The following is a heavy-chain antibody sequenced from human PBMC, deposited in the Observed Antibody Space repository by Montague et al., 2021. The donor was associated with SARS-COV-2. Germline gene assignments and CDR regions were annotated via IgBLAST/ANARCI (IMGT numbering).Heavy chain of an antibody. CDR3: ARDMIRCARDYFDY. J-gene: IGHJ4*02. Sequence: SLRLSCAASGFTFSSYHMHWVRQAPGKGLDWVAVISYDGKKQDYADSVKGRFTISRDDSKRTLYLQMNSLKAEDTAVYYCARDMIRCARDYFDYWGQGTLVTVSS. D-gene: IGHD3-10*01. CDR2: ISYDGKKQ. CDR1: GFTFSSYH. V-gene: IGHV3-30*03.